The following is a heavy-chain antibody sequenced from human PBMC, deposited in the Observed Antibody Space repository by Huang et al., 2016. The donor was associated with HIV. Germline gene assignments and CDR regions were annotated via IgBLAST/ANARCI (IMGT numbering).Heavy chain of an antibody. CDR2: ISWNSGYI. J-gene: IGHJ4*02. CDR3: AKGYGSVITHHFFFDY. Sequence: EVQLVESGGGLVKPGRSLRLSCAASGFTFDDYAMHWVRPAPGKGLEWVSGISWNSGYIDYADSVKGRFTISRENAKNSLYLQMNSLRAEDTALYYCAKGYGSVITHHFFFDYWGQGTLVTVSS. V-gene: IGHV3-9*01. D-gene: IGHD5-18*01. CDR1: GFTFDDYA.